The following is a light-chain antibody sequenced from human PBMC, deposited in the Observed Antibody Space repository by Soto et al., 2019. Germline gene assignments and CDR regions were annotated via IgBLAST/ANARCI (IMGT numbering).Light chain of an antibody. V-gene: IGKV1-5*03. CDR3: QQYNSYSVT. J-gene: IGKJ5*01. Sequence: DIQMTQSPSTLSASVGDRVTITCRASQSISSWLAWYQQKPGKDPKLLIYKASSLESGVPSRFSGSGSGTEFNLTISSLQTDDFATYYCQQYNSYSVTFGQGTRLEIK. CDR1: QSISSW. CDR2: KAS.